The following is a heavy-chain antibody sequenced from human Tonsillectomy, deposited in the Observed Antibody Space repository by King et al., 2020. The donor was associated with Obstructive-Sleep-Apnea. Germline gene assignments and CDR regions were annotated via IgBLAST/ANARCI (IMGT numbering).Heavy chain of an antibody. Sequence: VQLVESGAEVKKPGASVKVSCKASGYTFTSYYMHWVRQAPGQGLEWMGIINPSGGSTSYAQKFQGRVTMTRDTSTSTVYMELSSLRSEDTAVYCCARDVLLWFGELLGGMDVWGQGTTVTVSS. CDR1: GYTFTSYY. CDR3: ARDVLLWFGELLGGMDV. D-gene: IGHD3-10*01. J-gene: IGHJ6*02. CDR2: INPSGGST. V-gene: IGHV1-46*01.